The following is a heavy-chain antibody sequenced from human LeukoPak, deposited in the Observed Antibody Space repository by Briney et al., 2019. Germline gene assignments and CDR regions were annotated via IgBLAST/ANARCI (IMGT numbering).Heavy chain of an antibody. CDR2: INHSGST. J-gene: IGHJ5*02. CDR1: GGSFSGYY. V-gene: IGHV4-34*01. D-gene: IGHD3-10*01. Sequence: SETLPLTCAVYGGSFSGYYWSWIRQPPGKGLEWIGEINHSGSTNYNPSLKSRVTISVDTSKNQFSLKLSSVTAADTAVYYCARGRGWFGESTFDPWGQGTLVTVSS. CDR3: ARGRGWFGESTFDP.